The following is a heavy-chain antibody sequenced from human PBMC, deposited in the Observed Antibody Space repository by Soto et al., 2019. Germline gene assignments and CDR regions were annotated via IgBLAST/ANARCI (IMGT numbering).Heavy chain of an antibody. CDR1: GGTFSSHA. Sequence: QVQLVQSGAEVKKPGSSVNVSCKASGGTFSSHAISWVRQAPGQGLEWMGGVIPIYGTTNYALKFQGRISITADDATSTACMGLNSLTSDDTAVYYGAGPSSGRRENSYYYAVDVWGQGTTVIVSS. V-gene: IGHV1-69*12. J-gene: IGHJ6*02. D-gene: IGHD5-12*01. CDR3: AGPSSGRRENSYYYAVDV. CDR2: VIPIYGTT.